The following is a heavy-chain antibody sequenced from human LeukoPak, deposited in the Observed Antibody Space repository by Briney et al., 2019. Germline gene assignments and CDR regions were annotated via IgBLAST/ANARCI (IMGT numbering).Heavy chain of an antibody. Sequence: GGSLRLSCAASGFTFSSYWMSWVRQAPGKGLEWVSAISANGGGTYYADSVKGRFTISRDNSKNTLYLQMNSLRAEDTAVYYCAKGSSPFDYWGQGTLVTVSS. D-gene: IGHD6-13*01. J-gene: IGHJ4*02. CDR1: GFTFSSYW. V-gene: IGHV3-23*01. CDR2: ISANGGGT. CDR3: AKGSSPFDY.